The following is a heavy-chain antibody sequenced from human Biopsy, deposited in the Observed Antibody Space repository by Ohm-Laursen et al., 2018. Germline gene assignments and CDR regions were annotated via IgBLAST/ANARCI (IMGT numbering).Heavy chain of an antibody. CDR1: GGSISGSS. CDR2: ISYSRET. CDR3: AKHGSGWTGDDAFHI. D-gene: IGHD6-19*01. V-gene: IGHV4-59*08. J-gene: IGHJ3*02. Sequence: GTLSLTCTVSGGSISGSSWSWIRQAPGKGLEWIGYISYSRETNYNPSLKSLITISVDTSKNQFSLKLTSVTAADTAVYYCAKHGSGWTGDDAFHIWGQGTMVTVSS.